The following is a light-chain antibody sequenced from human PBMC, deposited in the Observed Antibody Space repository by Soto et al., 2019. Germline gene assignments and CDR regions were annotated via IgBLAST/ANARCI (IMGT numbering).Light chain of an antibody. Sequence: DIKMTQSPSSLPASVGDRVTITCRASQSISGYLKWYPRNPGIAPKLLSYAAYSLQSGVPSRFRGSASGTDFTLTVSSLQPEDFATYYCQQSYSTPPIAFGQGTGLKI. V-gene: IGKV1-39*01. J-gene: IGKJ5*01. CDR1: QSISGY. CDR2: AAY. CDR3: QQSYSTPPIA.